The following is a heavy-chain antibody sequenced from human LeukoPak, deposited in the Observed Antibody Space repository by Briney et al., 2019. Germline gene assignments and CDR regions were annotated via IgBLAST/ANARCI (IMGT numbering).Heavy chain of an antibody. CDR1: GVTVSNNY. J-gene: IGHJ4*02. Sequence: GVSLRLSCAASGVTVSNNYMNWVRQARGKGLEWVSLIYSGGSTYYADSVKGRFTISRDNSKNTLYLQMNSLRAEDTAVYYCARDPPAVAANTYGWGQGTLVTVSS. CDR2: IYSGGST. V-gene: IGHV3-66*01. CDR3: ARDPPAVAANTYG. D-gene: IGHD6-6*01.